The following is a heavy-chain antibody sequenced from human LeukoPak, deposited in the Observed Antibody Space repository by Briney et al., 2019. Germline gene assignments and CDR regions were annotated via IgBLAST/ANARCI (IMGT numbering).Heavy chain of an antibody. CDR2: IYYSGST. CDR3: AREYSSSAGRRAFDI. CDR1: GGSISGYY. J-gene: IGHJ3*02. V-gene: IGHV4-59*08. Sequence: PSETLSLTCTVSGGSISGYYWSWIRQPPGKGLEWIGYIYYSGSTNSNPSLKSRLTISIDTSENQFSLKLSSVTAADTAVYYCAREYSSSAGRRAFDIWGQGTMVTVSS. D-gene: IGHD6-6*01.